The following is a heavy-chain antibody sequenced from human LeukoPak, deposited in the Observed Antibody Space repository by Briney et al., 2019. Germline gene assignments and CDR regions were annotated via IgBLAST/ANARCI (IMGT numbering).Heavy chain of an antibody. CDR1: GYTFTGYY. CDR2: INPNSGGT. D-gene: IGHD2-15*01. V-gene: IGHV1-2*02. CDR3: ASTGYCSGGSCYSNRY. J-gene: IGHJ4*02. Sequence: ASVKVSCKASGYTFTGYYMHWVRQAPGQGLEWMGWINPNSGGTNYAQKFQGRVTMTRDTSISTAYMELSRLRSDGTAVYYCASTGYCSGGSCYSNRYWGQGTLVTVSS.